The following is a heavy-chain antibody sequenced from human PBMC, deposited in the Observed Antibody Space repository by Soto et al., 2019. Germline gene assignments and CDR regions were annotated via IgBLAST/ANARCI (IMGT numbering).Heavy chain of an antibody. CDR1: GFTFSSYG. V-gene: IGHV3-30*18. D-gene: IGHD3-9*01. CDR3: AKDRCLWEDPDILTGYFVY. CDR2: ISYDGSNK. J-gene: IGHJ4*02. Sequence: GGSLRLPCAASGFTFSSYGMHWVRQAPGKGLEWVAVISYDGSNKYYADSVKGRFTISRDNSKNTLYLQMNSLRAEDTAVYYCAKDRCLWEDPDILTGYFVYWGQGALVTVSS.